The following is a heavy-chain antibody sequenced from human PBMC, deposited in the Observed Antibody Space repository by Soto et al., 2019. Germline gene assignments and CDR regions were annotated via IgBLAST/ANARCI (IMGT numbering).Heavy chain of an antibody. CDR1: GGSISSGGYY. CDR3: AREGPSYYGSAGGGYGMDV. CDR2: IYYSGST. Sequence: PSETLSLTCTVSGGSISSGGYYWSWIRQHPGKGLEWIGYIYYSGSTYYNPSLKSRVTISVDTSKNQFSLKLSSVTAADTAVYYCAREGPSYYGSAGGGYGMDVWGQGTTVTVSS. D-gene: IGHD3-10*01. V-gene: IGHV4-31*03. J-gene: IGHJ6*02.